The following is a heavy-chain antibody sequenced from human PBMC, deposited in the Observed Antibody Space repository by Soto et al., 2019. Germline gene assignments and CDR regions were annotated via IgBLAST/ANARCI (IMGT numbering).Heavy chain of an antibody. V-gene: IGHV3-9*01. CDR1: GFTFDDYV. Sequence: EVQLVESGGGLVQPGRSLRLSCAASGFTFDDYVMHWVRQAPGKGLEWVSGISWNSGSIGYADSVKGRFTISRDNAKNSLYLQMNSLRAEDTALYYCAKVGATDFFSTYFDYWGQGTLVTVSS. CDR2: ISWNSGSI. CDR3: AKVGATDFFSTYFDY. J-gene: IGHJ4*02. D-gene: IGHD3-16*01.